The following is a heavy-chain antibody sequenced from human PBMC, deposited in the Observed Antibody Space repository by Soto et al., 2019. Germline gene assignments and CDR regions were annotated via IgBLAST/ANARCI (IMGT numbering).Heavy chain of an antibody. CDR2: ISSSSSYI. D-gene: IGHD1-1*01. CDR3: ARSIGTTGTTEDY. V-gene: IGHV3-21*01. CDR1: GFTFSSYS. Sequence: EVQLVESGGGLVKPGGSLRLSCAASGFTFSSYSMNWVRQAPGKGLEWVSSISSSSSYIYYADSVKGRFTISRDNAKNSLYLQMNSLRAEDTAVYYCARSIGTTGTTEDYWGQGTLVTVSS. J-gene: IGHJ4*02.